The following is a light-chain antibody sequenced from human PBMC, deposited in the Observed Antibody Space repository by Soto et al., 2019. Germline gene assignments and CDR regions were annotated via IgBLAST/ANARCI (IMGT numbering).Light chain of an antibody. CDR1: QNINSW. V-gene: IGKV1-5*03. CDR2: KAS. Sequence: DIQMTQSPSTLSASVGDRVTITCRASQNINSWLAWYQQKPGKAPKALIYKASSLESGVPSSFSGSGSGTEFTLTISSLQSEDFAVYYCQQYHIWPPWTSGQGTKVDIK. CDR3: QQYHIWPPWT. J-gene: IGKJ1*01.